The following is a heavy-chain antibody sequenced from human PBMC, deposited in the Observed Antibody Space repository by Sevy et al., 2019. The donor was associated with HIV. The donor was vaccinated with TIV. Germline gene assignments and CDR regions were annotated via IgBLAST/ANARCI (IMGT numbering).Heavy chain of an antibody. D-gene: IGHD6-13*01. CDR3: ARDFKPEWSSWYGLCFDY. Sequence: GGSLRLSCAASGFTFSSYSMNWVRQAPGKGLEWVSSISSSSSYIYYADSVKGRFTISRDNAKNSLYLQMNSLRAEDTAVYYCARDFKPEWSSWYGLCFDYWGQGTLVTVSS. J-gene: IGHJ4*02. CDR2: ISSSSSYI. CDR1: GFTFSSYS. V-gene: IGHV3-21*01.